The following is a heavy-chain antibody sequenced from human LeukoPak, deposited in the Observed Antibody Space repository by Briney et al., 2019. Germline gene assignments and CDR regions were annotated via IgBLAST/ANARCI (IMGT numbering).Heavy chain of an antibody. CDR2: MRYDGSDK. CDR1: GFTFDSFG. J-gene: IGHJ6*03. V-gene: IGHV3-30*02. Sequence: PGGSLRLSCAASGFTFDSFGMHWVRQAPGKGLEWVAFMRYDGSDKYYADSVKGRFTISRDNSKNTLYLQMNSLRADDTAVYYCARRGNYSYYHMDVWGKGTTVTVSS. CDR3: ARRGNYSYYHMDV.